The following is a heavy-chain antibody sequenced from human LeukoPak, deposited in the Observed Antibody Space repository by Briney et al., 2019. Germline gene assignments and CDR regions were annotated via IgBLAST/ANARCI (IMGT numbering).Heavy chain of an antibody. Sequence: GGSLRLSCAASGFTVSSNYMSWVRQAPGKGLEWVSLIYSGGKTSYADSVKGRFTISRDNSKNTLYLQMNSLRGDDTAVYYCAREVYSSTWFDLWGQGTLVTVSS. V-gene: IGHV3-53*01. J-gene: IGHJ4*02. CDR3: AREVYSSTWFDL. D-gene: IGHD6-13*01. CDR2: IYSGGKT. CDR1: GFTVSSNY.